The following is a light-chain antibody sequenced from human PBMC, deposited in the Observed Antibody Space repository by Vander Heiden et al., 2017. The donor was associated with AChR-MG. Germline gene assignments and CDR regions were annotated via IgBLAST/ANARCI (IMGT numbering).Light chain of an antibody. CDR2: EVS. CDR3: SSYAGSNNWV. CDR1: SSDVGGYNY. Sequence: QPPSASGSPGQSVTISCTGTSSDVGGYNYVSWYQQHPGKAPKLMIYEVSKRPSGVPDRFSGSKSGNTASPTVSGLQAEDEADYYCSSYAGSNNWVFGGGTKLTGL. J-gene: IGLJ3*02. V-gene: IGLV2-8*01.